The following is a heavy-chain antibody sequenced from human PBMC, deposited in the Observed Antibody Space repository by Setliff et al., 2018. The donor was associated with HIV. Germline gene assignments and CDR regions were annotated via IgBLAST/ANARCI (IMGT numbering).Heavy chain of an antibody. J-gene: IGHJ3*02. V-gene: IGHV4-59*12. CDR3: ASTGHIENDPLQPFEI. CDR2: IFYCGNA. CDR1: AGAIRSYY. Sequence: SETLSLTCTVSAGAIRSYYWSWIRQSPGKGLEWIGYIFYCGNANYSPSLKGRVTMSLDTSRNQFSLKLTSVTAADTAVYYCASTGHIENDPLQPFEIWGQGTMVTVSS. D-gene: IGHD5-12*01.